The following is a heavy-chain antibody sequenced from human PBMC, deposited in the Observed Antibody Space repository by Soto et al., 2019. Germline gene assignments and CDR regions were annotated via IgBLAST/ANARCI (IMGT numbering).Heavy chain of an antibody. CDR2: ISYDADNE. J-gene: IGHJ6*02. V-gene: IGHV3-30*18. Sequence: QVQLVESGGGVVLPGGSLRLSCAASGFTFSHYAIHWVRQAPGKGLDWVAVISYDADNEYYADSVKGRLSISRDNSKNTRYLQMSGLRPADTAVYYCAKGLPSIVVTHAAVDVWCQGTTVTVSS. CDR1: GFTFSHYA. D-gene: IGHD6-13*01. CDR3: AKGLPSIVVTHAAVDV.